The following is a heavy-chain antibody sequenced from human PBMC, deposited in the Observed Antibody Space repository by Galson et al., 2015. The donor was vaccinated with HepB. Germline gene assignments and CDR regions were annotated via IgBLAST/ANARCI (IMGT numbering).Heavy chain of an antibody. CDR1: GFTFSNYA. CDR2: ISISSGGT. Sequence: SLRLSCAASGFTFSNYAMSWVRQAPGMGLEWVSTISISSGGTYYADSVKGRFTISRDNSKNTLYLQMNSLRAEDTAVYYCAKALVGAINDSFHIWGQGTMVTVSS. D-gene: IGHD1-26*01. CDR3: AKALVGAINDSFHI. J-gene: IGHJ3*02. V-gene: IGHV3-23*01.